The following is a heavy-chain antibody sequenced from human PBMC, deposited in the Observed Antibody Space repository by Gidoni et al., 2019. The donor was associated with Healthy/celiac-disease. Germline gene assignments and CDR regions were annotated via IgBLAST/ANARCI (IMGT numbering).Heavy chain of an antibody. CDR2: IKSKTDGGTT. J-gene: IGHJ4*02. D-gene: IGHD2-15*01. Sequence: EVQLVESGGGLVKPGGSLRLSCAASGFTFSNAWMSWVRQAPGKGLEWVGRIKSKTDGGTTDYAAPVKGRFTISRDDSKNTLYLQMNSLKTEDTAVYYCTTEYSSGGSCYPYWGQGTLVTVSS. CDR3: TTEYSSGGSCYPY. V-gene: IGHV3-15*01. CDR1: GFTFSNAW.